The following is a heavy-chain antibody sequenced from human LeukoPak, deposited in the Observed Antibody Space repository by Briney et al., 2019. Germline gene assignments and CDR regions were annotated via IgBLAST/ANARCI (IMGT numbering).Heavy chain of an antibody. CDR1: GYTFSSYG. Sequence: ASVKVSCKASGYTFSSYGISWVRQAPGQGLEWMGWISAYNGHTNYAPKLQGRLTVTTDTSTGTAYMELRSLRSDDTAVYYCARDGVPAAVSCPGRFDPWGQGTLVTVS. V-gene: IGHV1-18*01. CDR2: ISAYNGHT. J-gene: IGHJ5*02. CDR3: ARDGVPAAVSCPGRFDP. D-gene: IGHD2-2*01.